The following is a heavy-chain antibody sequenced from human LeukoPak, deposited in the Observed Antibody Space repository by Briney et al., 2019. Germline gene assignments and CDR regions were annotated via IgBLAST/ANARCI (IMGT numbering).Heavy chain of an antibody. D-gene: IGHD2-15*01. Sequence: PSETLSLTCAVSGGSISSSNWWSWVRQPPGKGLEWIGEIYHSGSTNYNPSLKSRATISVDKSKNQFSLKLSSVTAADTAVYYCASYCSGGSCYFDYWGQGSLVTVSS. J-gene: IGHJ4*02. V-gene: IGHV4-4*02. CDR2: IYHSGST. CDR3: ASYCSGGSCYFDY. CDR1: GGSISSSNW.